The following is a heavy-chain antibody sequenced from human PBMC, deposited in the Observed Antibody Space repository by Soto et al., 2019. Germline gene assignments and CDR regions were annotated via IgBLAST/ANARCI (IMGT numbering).Heavy chain of an antibody. J-gene: IGHJ4*02. V-gene: IGHV4-30-2*01. D-gene: IGHD2-8*01. CDR2: IYHSGST. Sequence: ASETLSLTCAVSGGSISSGGYSWSWIRQPPGKGLEWIGYIYHSGSTYYNPSLKSRVTISVDRSKNQFSLKLSSVTAEDTAVYYCAKAISVLMVYASFDYWGQGTLVTVSS. CDR1: GGSISSGGYS. CDR3: AKAISVLMVYASFDY.